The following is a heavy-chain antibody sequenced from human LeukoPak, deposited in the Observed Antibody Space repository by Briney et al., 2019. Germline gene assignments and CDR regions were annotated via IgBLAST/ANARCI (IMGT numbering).Heavy chain of an antibody. V-gene: IGHV3-21*01. CDR2: ISSSSSYI. CDR1: GFTFSSYS. Sequence: GGSLRLSCAASGFTFSSYSMNWVRQAPGKGLEWVSSISSSSSYIYYADSVKGRFTISRDNAKNSLYLQMSSLRAEDTAVYYCARATIMGQNDAFDIWGQGTMVTVSS. J-gene: IGHJ3*02. D-gene: IGHD1-26*01. CDR3: ARATIMGQNDAFDI.